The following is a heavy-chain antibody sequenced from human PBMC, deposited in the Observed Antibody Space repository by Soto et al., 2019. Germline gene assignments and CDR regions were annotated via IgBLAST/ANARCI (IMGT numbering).Heavy chain of an antibody. D-gene: IGHD2-2*01. V-gene: IGHV1-18*01. Sequence: ASVKVSCKASGYTFTSYGISWVRQAPGQGLEWMGWISAYNGNTNYAQKLQGRVTMTTDASTSTAYMELSSLRSEDTAVYYCARGYCISTSCYDYGMDVWGQGTTVTVSS. CDR1: GYTFTSYG. CDR3: ARGYCISTSCYDYGMDV. J-gene: IGHJ6*02. CDR2: ISAYNGNT.